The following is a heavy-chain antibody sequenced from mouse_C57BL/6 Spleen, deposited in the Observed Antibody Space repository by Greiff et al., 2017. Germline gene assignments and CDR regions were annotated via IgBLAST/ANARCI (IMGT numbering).Heavy chain of an antibody. CDR2: IDPSDSYT. Sequence: QVHVKQPGAELVMPGASVKLSCKASGYTFTSYWMHWVKQRPGQGLEWIGEIDPSDSYTNYNQKFKGKSTLTVDKSSSTAYMQLSSLTSEDSAVYYCARGGGVDYWGQGTTLTVSS. V-gene: IGHV1-69*01. CDR3: ARGGGVDY. J-gene: IGHJ2*01. CDR1: GYTFTSYW.